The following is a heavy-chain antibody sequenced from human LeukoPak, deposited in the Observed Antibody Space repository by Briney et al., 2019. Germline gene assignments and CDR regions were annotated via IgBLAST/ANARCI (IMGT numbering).Heavy chain of an antibody. Sequence: SETLSLTCTVSGGSISSYYWSWIRQPPGKGLEWIGYIYYSGSTNYNPSLKSRVTISVDTSKNQFSLKLSSVTAADTAVYYCARYFRDYGSGSWSQGTLVTVSS. D-gene: IGHD3-10*01. CDR1: GGSISSYY. CDR3: ARYFRDYGSGS. J-gene: IGHJ4*02. CDR2: IYYSGST. V-gene: IGHV4-59*12.